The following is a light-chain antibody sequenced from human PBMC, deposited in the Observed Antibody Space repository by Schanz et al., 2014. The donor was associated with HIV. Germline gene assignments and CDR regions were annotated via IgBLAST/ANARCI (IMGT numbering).Light chain of an antibody. J-gene: IGKJ5*01. V-gene: IGKV3-20*01. Sequence: EIVLTQSPATLSVSPGTRATLSCRASQSVSSYLAWYQQKPGQAPRLLIYDASSRATGIPDRFSGSGSGTDFTLTISRLEPEDFAVYYCQQYGSSPLFGQGTRLEIK. CDR2: DAS. CDR3: QQYGSSPL. CDR1: QSVSSY.